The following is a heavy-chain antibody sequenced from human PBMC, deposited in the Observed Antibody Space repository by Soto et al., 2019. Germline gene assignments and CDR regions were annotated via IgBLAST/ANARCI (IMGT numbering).Heavy chain of an antibody. J-gene: IGHJ4*02. V-gene: IGHV1-69*02. CDR2: FNPILTMS. CDR3: STSYGSGYRAFDF. CDR1: GDTFNFYT. D-gene: IGHD3-10*01. Sequence: QVQLVQSGADVKKPGSSVKVSCKASGDTFNFYTINWVRQAPGLGLEWMGRFNPILTMSNYAQKFEGRVGITADKSTSTAYMELSRLRAEDTAMYYCSTSYGSGYRAFDFWGQGALVTVSS.